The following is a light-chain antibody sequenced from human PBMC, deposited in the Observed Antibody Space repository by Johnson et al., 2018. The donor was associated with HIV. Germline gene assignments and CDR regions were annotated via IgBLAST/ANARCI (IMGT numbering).Light chain of an antibody. V-gene: IGLV1-51*01. CDR2: DNN. CDR3: GTWDSSLSAYV. CDR1: SSNIGNNY. J-gene: IGLJ1*01. Sequence: QSVLTQPPSVSAAPGQKVTISCSGSSSNIGNNYVSWYQQLPGTAPKLLIYDNNKRPSGTPDRFSGSKSGTSATLGITGLQTGDEADYYCGTWDSSLSAYVFGTGTKVT.